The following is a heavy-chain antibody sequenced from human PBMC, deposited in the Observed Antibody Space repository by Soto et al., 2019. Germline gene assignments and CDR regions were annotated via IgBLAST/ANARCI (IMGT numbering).Heavy chain of an antibody. J-gene: IGHJ4*02. Sequence: QVQLQESGPGLVKPSETLSLTCTVSGGSISSYYWSWIRQPPGKGLEWIGYIYYSGSTNYNPSLKRRVTISVDTSKNQFSLKLSSVTAADTAVYYCARLDSGYAHDYWGQGTLVTVSS. CDR1: GGSISSYY. D-gene: IGHD5-12*01. CDR3: ARLDSGYAHDY. CDR2: IYYSGST. V-gene: IGHV4-59*08.